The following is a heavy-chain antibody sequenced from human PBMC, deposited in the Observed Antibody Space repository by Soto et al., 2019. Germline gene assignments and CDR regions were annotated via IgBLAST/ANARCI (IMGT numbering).Heavy chain of an antibody. CDR1: GFTFVNYA. V-gene: IGHV3-23*01. CDR3: AKGTSNGGWFNPFDY. J-gene: IGHJ4*02. D-gene: IGHD6-19*01. Sequence: EVQRLESGGGLVQPGGSLRLSCAASGFTFVNYAMNWVRQAPGKGLEWVATLSGSGTSTYYADSVKGRFTISRDNSRNTLYLQMNSLRAEDTAVYYCAKGTSNGGWFNPFDYWGQGTLDTVSS. CDR2: LSGSGTST.